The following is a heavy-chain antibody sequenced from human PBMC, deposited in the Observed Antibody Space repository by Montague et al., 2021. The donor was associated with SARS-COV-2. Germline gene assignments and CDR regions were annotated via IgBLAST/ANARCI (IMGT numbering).Heavy chain of an antibody. CDR1: GGSFSGYY. J-gene: IGHJ4*02. CDR2: INHSEST. D-gene: IGHD3-9*01. CDR3: ARARAAYILTGYYFDY. Sequence: SETLSLTCAAYGGSFSGYYWSWIRQPPGKGLEWIGEINHSESTNYNPSLKSRVTISVDTSKNQFSLNLSSVTAADTAVYYCARARAAYILTGYYFDYWGQGTLVTVSS. V-gene: IGHV4-34*01.